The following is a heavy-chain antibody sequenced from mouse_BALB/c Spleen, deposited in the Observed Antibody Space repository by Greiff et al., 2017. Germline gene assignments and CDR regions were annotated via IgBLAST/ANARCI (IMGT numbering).Heavy chain of an antibody. V-gene: IGHV5-9-4*01. CDR2: ISSGGSYT. CDR1: GFTFSSYA. J-gene: IGHJ4*01. Sequence: EVKLVESGGGLVKPGGSLKLSCAASGFTFSSYAMSWVRQSPEKRLEWVAEISSGGSYTYYPDTVKGRFTISRDNPKDTLFLQMTSLRSEDTAMYYCARDNYYAMDYWGQGTSVTVSS. CDR3: ARDNYYAMDY.